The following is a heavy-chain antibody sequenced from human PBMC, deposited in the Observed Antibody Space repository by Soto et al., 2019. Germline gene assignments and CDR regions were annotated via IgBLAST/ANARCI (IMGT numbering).Heavy chain of an antibody. V-gene: IGHV3-30*18. D-gene: IGHD5-18*01. CDR1: GFTFSNYG. CDR3: AKDGYPYGSADF. Sequence: QVQLVESGGGVVQPGRSLRLSCAASGFTFSNYGMHWVRQAPGKGLEWVALISSDGSNKYYADSVKGRFTISRDNSKNTLYLQMNSLRAEDTAVYYCAKDGYPYGSADFSGQGTLVTCSS. J-gene: IGHJ4*02. CDR2: ISSDGSNK.